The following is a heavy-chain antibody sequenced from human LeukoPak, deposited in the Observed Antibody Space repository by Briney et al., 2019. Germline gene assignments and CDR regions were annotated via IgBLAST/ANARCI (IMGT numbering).Heavy chain of an antibody. CDR1: DDSITMYY. V-gene: IGHV5-51*01. Sequence: ETLSLTCSVSDDSITMYYWTWIRQPPGKGLEWMGIIYPGDSDTRYSPSFQGQVTISADKSISTAYLQWSSLKASDTAMYYCARWLAAQNWFDPWGQGTLVTVSS. CDR3: ARWLAAQNWFDP. D-gene: IGHD6-13*01. CDR2: IYPGDSDT. J-gene: IGHJ5*02.